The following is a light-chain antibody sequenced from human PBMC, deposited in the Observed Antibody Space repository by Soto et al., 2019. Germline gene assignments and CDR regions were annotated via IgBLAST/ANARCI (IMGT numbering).Light chain of an antibody. CDR1: QSVSSSY. Sequence: EIVLTQSPGTLSLSPGERATLSCRASQSVSSSYLAWYQQKPGQAPRLLIYGTSSGATAIPDRFSGSGSGTDFTLTISRLEPEDFAVYYCQQYGSSSWTFGQGT. CDR3: QQYGSSSWT. J-gene: IGKJ1*01. CDR2: GTS. V-gene: IGKV3-20*01.